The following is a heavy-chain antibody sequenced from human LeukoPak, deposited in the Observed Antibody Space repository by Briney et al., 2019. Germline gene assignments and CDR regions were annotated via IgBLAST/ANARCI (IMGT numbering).Heavy chain of an antibody. D-gene: IGHD3/OR15-3a*01. V-gene: IGHV3-23*01. J-gene: IGHJ6*02. CDR3: ARDRLGGLDSYMRPNYYYYGMDV. CDR2: ISGSGGST. Sequence: GGSLRLSCAASGFTFSSYAMSWVRQAPGKGLEWVSAISGSGGSTYYADSVKGRFTISRDNSKNTLYLQMNSLRAEDTAVYYCARDRLGGLDSYMRPNYYYYGMDVWGQGTTVTVSS. CDR1: GFTFSSYA.